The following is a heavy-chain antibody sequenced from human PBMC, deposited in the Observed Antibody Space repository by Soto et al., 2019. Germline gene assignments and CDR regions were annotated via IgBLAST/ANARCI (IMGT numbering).Heavy chain of an antibody. CDR3: ARGYGGLTMIRAARGMDV. CDR1: GGTFSSYA. D-gene: IGHD3-10*01. Sequence: SVKVSCKASGGTFSSYAISWVRQAPGQGLEWMGGIIPIFGTANYAQKFQGRVTITADESTSTAYMELSSLRSEDTAVYYCARGYGGLTMIRAARGMDVWGQGTTVTVSS. V-gene: IGHV1-69*13. J-gene: IGHJ6*02. CDR2: IIPIFGTA.